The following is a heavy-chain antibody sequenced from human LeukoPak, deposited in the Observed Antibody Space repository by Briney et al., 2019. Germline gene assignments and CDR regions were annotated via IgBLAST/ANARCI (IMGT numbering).Heavy chain of an antibody. Sequence: GGSLRLSCAASGFTFSSFAMSWVRQAPGKGLEWVSAISVSGGDTYYSDSVKGRFTISRDNSKNTLYLQMNSLRAEDTAVYYCAYQQQLVRVGINWFDPWGQGTLVTVSS. D-gene: IGHD6-13*01. J-gene: IGHJ5*02. CDR1: GFTFSSFA. CDR2: ISVSGGDT. V-gene: IGHV3-23*01. CDR3: AYQQQLVRVGINWFDP.